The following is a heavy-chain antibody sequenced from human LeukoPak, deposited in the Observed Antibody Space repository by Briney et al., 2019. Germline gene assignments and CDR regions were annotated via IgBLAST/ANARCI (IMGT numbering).Heavy chain of an antibody. CDR2: IYTSGST. CDR3: ARDWYYDILTGYYSDYWYFDL. V-gene: IGHV4-4*07. D-gene: IGHD3-9*01. J-gene: IGHJ2*01. CDR1: GGSISSYY. Sequence: SETLSLTCTVSGGSISSYYWSWIRQPAGKGLEWIGRIYTSGSTNYNPSLKGRVTISVDTSKNQFSLKLSSVTAADTAVYYCARDWYYDILTGYYSDYWYFDLWGRGTLVTVSS.